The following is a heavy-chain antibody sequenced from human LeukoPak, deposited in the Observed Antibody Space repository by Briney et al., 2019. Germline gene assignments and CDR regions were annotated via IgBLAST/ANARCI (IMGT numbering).Heavy chain of an antibody. CDR2: INHSGST. V-gene: IGHV4-34*01. J-gene: IGHJ3*02. D-gene: IGHD3-22*01. CDR1: GGSFSGYY. CDR3: ASTYYDSSGDAFDI. Sequence: PSETLSLTCAVYGGSFSGYYWSWLRQPPGKGLEWIGEINHSGSTNYNPSLKSRVTISVDTSKNQFSLKLSSVTAADTAVYYCASTYYDSSGDAFDIWGQGTMVTVSS.